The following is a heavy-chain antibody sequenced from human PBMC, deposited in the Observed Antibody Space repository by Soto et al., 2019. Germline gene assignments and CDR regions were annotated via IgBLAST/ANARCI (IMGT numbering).Heavy chain of an antibody. CDR2: ISSSSSTI. D-gene: IGHD2-15*01. J-gene: IGHJ4*02. CDR3: AREMAALNYFDY. V-gene: IGHV3-48*01. CDR1: GFTFSSYS. Sequence: EVQLVESGGGLVQPGGSLRLSCAASGFTFSSYSMNWVRQAPGKGLEWVSYISSSSSTIYYAESVKGRFTTSRDNAKNSLYLQMNRLRAEDTAVYYCAREMAALNYFDYWGQGTLVTVSS.